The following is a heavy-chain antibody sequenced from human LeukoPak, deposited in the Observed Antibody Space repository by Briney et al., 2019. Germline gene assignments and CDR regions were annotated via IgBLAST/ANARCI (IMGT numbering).Heavy chain of an antibody. CDR3: ARDRRSPRITIFGVDPVGAFDI. CDR1: TFTFSSYN. V-gene: IGHV3-21*01. D-gene: IGHD3-3*01. J-gene: IGHJ3*02. CDR2: ISSSGTYI. Sequence: PGGSLRLSCAASTFTFSSYNMNWVRQAPGEGLEWVSSISSSGTYIYYRDSVKGRFTISRDNAENSLYLELNSLRAEDTAVYYCARDRRSPRITIFGVDPVGAFDIWGQGTMVTVSS.